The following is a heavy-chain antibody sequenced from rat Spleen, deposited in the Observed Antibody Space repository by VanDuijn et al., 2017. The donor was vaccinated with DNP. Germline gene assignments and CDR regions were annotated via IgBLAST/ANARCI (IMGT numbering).Heavy chain of an antibody. Sequence: EVQPVESGGGLVQPGRSLKLSCAASGFTFSDYYMAWVRQTPTKGLEWVAYTNYAGGSTYNGDSVKGRFTISRDNAKSTLYLQINSLRSEDMATYYCARHVLPLRVWDYWGQGVMVTVSS. J-gene: IGHJ2*01. D-gene: IGHD1-4*01. CDR3: ARHVLPLRVWDY. CDR1: GFTFSDYY. CDR2: TNYAGGST. V-gene: IGHV5-22*01.